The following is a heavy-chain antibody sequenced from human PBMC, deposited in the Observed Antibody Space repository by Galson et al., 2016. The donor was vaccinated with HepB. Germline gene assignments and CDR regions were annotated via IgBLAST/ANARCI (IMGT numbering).Heavy chain of an antibody. D-gene: IGHD2-2*01. V-gene: IGHV3-72*01. Sequence: SLRLSCAASGFSFSDHYMDWVRQAPGKGLEWVGRSRNKLNSYTTEYAASVKGRFAITRDDSKNSVYLQMNSLKTEDTAMYFCARLSCHCTSTSCYGCYFDYWGQGTLVTVSS. CDR2: SRNKLNSYTT. J-gene: IGHJ4*02. CDR1: GFSFSDHY. CDR3: ARLSCHCTSTSCYGCYFDY.